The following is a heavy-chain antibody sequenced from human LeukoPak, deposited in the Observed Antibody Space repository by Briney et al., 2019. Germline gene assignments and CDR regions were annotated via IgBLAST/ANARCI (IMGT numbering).Heavy chain of an antibody. V-gene: IGHV4-34*01. CDR1: GGSFSGYY. D-gene: IGHD6-13*01. CDR3: ARGGGVYSSSWYYYYYYMDV. CDR2: INHSGST. Sequence: SETLSLTCAVYGGSFSGYYCSWIRQPPGKGLEWIGEINHSGSTNYNPSLKSRVTISVDTSKNQFSLKLSSVTAADTAVYYCARGGGVYSSSWYYYYYYMDVWGKGTTVTVSS. J-gene: IGHJ6*03.